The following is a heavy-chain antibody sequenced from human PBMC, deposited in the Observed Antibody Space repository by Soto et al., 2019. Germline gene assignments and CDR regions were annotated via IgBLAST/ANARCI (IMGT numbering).Heavy chain of an antibody. CDR3: ARNYSDRSDRDYLDC. V-gene: IGHV1-2*02. D-gene: IGHD3-22*01. CDR1: GYTFTSYY. Sequence: ASVKVSCKASGYTFTSYYIHWVLQAPGQGLECMGWINPITGGTNYAPKFQGRVTMTRXTXXTXXXMXLXXLRSDDTAVYYCARNYSDRSDRDYLDCWGQ. CDR2: INPITGGT. J-gene: IGHJ4*02.